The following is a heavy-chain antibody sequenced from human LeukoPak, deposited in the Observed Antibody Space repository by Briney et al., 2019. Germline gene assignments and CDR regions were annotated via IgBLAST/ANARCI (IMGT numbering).Heavy chain of an antibody. CDR2: ISSSSSTI. CDR3: ATKRGSYTPFGH. D-gene: IGHD1-26*01. Sequence: GGSLRLSCAASGFTFSSYSMNWVRQAPGKGQEWVSYISSSSSTIYYADSVKGRFTISRDNAKNSLYLQMNSLRAEDTAVYYCATKRGSYTPFGHWGQGTLVTVSS. J-gene: IGHJ4*02. CDR1: GFTFSSYS. V-gene: IGHV3-48*01.